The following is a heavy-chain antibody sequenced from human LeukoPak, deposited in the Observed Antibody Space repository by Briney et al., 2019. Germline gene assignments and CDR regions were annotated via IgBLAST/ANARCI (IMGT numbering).Heavy chain of an antibody. CDR1: GFTFSSYW. D-gene: IGHD6-13*01. Sequence: PGGSLRLSCAASGFTFSSYWMSWVRQAPGKGLEWVANIKQDGSEKYYVDSVKGRFTISRDNAKNSLYLQMNSLRAEDMAVYYCARVLGAAAVQLYFDYWGQGTLVTVSS. CDR3: ARVLGAAAVQLYFDY. V-gene: IGHV3-7*03. J-gene: IGHJ4*02. CDR2: IKQDGSEK.